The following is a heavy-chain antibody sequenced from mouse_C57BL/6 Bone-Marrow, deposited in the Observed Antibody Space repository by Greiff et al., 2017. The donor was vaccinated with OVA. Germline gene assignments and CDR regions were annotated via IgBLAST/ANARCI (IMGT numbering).Heavy chain of an antibody. J-gene: IGHJ3*01. D-gene: IGHD2-4*01. Sequence: VQLKQSGAELVRPGASVKLSCTASGFNIKDYYMHWVKQRPEQGLEWIGRIDPEDGDTEYAPKFQGKATMTADTSSNTAYLQLSSLTSEDTAVYYCTTGGLPAWFAYWGQGTLVTVSA. CDR1: GFNIKDYY. CDR3: TTGGLPAWFAY. V-gene: IGHV14-1*01. CDR2: IDPEDGDT.